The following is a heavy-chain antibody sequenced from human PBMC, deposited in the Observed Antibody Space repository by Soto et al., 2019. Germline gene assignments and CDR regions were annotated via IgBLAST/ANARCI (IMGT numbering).Heavy chain of an antibody. CDR2: IIPILGIA. J-gene: IGHJ6*03. V-gene: IGHV1-69*02. D-gene: IGHD4-4*01. CDR3: ARRPRDSNYYMDV. Sequence: QVQLVQSGAEVKKPGSSVKVSCKASGGTFSSYTISWVRQAPGQGLEWMGRIIPILGIANYAQKFQGRVTITADKSTSTAYMELSSLRSEEKAVYYCARRPRDSNYYMDVWGKGTTVTVSS. CDR1: GGTFSSYT.